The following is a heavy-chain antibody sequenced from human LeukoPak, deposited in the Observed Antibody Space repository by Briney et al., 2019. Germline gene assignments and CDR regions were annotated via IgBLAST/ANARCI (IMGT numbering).Heavy chain of an antibody. D-gene: IGHD5-12*01. CDR2: ISGSGGST. CDR3: AKDLVDIVATALGY. Sequence: PGASLRLSCAASGFTFSSYAMSWVRQAPGKGLEWVSAISGSGGSTYYADSVKGRFTISRDNSKNTLYLQMNSLRAEDTAVYYCAKDLVDIVATALGYWGQGNLVTVSS. J-gene: IGHJ4*02. V-gene: IGHV3-23*01. CDR1: GFTFSSYA.